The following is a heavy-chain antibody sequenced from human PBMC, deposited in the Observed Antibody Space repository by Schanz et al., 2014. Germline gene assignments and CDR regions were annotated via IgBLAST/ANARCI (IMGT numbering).Heavy chain of an antibody. CDR3: ARDLEGCDGGGGGFDP. J-gene: IGHJ5*02. CDR2: ISYDGSNK. Sequence: QVQLVESGGGVVQPGRSLRLSCAAYGFTLSSYAMHWVRQAPGKGLEWVAVISYDGSNKYYADSVKGRFTISRDNSKNTLNLQMNSLRAEDTAVYYCARDLEGCDGGGGGFDPWGQGTLVTVSS. D-gene: IGHD2-21*01. V-gene: IGHV3-30-3*01. CDR1: GFTLSSYA.